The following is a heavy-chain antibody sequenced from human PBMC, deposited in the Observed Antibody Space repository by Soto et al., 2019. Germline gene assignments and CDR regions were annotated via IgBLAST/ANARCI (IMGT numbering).Heavy chain of an antibody. Sequence: QLQLQESGPGLVKPSETLSLTCTVSGGSISSSSFYWGWIRQPPGQGLEWIGSIYYTGSSYYNPSLKSRVTNSVDTSNNQLSLKLSAVTAADTAVYYCARHGKGSSSGPYLGMDVWGHGTTVTASS. J-gene: IGHJ6*02. CDR3: ARHGKGSSSGPYLGMDV. CDR2: IYYTGSS. V-gene: IGHV4-39*01. D-gene: IGHD6-6*01. CDR1: GGSISSSSFY.